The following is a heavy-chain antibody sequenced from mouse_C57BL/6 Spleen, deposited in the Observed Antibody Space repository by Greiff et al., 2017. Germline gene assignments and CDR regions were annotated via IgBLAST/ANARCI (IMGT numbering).Heavy chain of an antibody. V-gene: IGHV5-6*01. Sequence: EVQGVESGGDLVKPGGSLKLSCAASGFTFSSYGMSWVRQTPDKRLEWVATISSGGSYTYYPDSVKGRFTISRDNAKNTLYLQMSSLKSEDTAMYYCARQSVTGYYFDYWGQGTTLTVSS. D-gene: IGHD4-1*01. CDR3: ARQSVTGYYFDY. CDR1: GFTFSSYG. CDR2: ISSGGSYT. J-gene: IGHJ2*01.